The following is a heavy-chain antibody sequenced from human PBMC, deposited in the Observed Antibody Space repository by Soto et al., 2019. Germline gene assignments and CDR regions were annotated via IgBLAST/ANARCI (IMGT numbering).Heavy chain of an antibody. J-gene: IGHJ3*02. Sequence: QVQLVQSGAEVKKPGASLKGSCKASGYTFTSYYMHWVRQAPGQGLEWMGIINPSGGSTSYEQKFQARVTMTRDTSTSTVYRELSSLRSEDTAVYSCARERSYSSCHAAFDIWGQGTMVTVSS. CDR3: ARERSYSSCHAAFDI. CDR2: INPSGGST. CDR1: GYTFTSYY. D-gene: IGHD6-19*01. V-gene: IGHV1-46*01.